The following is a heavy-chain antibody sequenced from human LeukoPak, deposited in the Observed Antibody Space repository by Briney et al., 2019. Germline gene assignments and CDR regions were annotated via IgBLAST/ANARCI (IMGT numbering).Heavy chain of an antibody. Sequence: ASVKVSCKASGYTFIHYYIHWVRQAPGQGLEWVGWISPNSGDTNYARKFQGWVTMTRDTSVTTIYMELSRLTSDKTAVYYCAREGYSGQYTNWGQGTLVTVSS. CDR2: ISPNSGDT. D-gene: IGHD1-26*01. CDR3: AREGYSGQYTN. J-gene: IGHJ4*02. V-gene: IGHV1-2*04. CDR1: GYTFIHYY.